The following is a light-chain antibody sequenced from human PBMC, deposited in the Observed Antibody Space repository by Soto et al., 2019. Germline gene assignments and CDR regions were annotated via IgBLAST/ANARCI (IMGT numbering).Light chain of an antibody. CDR2: SNN. CDR3: AAWDDSLNGWV. V-gene: IGLV1-44*01. J-gene: IGLJ3*02. CDR1: SSNIGSNA. Sequence: QSVLTQPPSASGTPGQRVTISCSGSSSNIGSNAVNWYQQLPGTAPKLLIYSNNQRPSGVPDRFSGPKSGTSASLAISGLQPEDEADYYCAAWDDSLNGWVFGGGTKLTVL.